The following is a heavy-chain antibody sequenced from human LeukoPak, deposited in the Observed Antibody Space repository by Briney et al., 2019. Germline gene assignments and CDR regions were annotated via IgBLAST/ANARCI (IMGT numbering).Heavy chain of an antibody. J-gene: IGHJ6*03. CDR2: IYSGGTT. CDR1: GFTVSSNY. D-gene: IGHD3-3*01. CDR3: ARALFYDFWSGQGHYYYYYYMDV. Sequence: GGSLRLSCAASGFTVSSNYMSWVRQAPGKGLEWVSVIYSGGTTFYADSVKGRFTISRDISNNMLYLEMNSLRAEDTAVYYCARALFYDFWSGQGHYYYYYYMDVWGKGTTVTVSS. V-gene: IGHV3-53*01.